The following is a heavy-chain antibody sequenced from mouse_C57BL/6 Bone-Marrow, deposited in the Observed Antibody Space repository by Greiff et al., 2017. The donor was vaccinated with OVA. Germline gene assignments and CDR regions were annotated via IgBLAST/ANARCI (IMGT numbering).Heavy chain of an antibody. CDR2: IDPENGDT. CDR3: TTGNWDYFDY. J-gene: IGHJ2*01. Sequence: EVKLVESGAELVRPGASVKLSCTASGFNIKDDYMHWVKQRPEQGLEWIGWIDPENGDTEYASKFQGKATITADTSSNTAYLQLSSLTSEDTAVYYCTTGNWDYFDYWGQGTTLTVSS. CDR1: GFNIKDDY. D-gene: IGHD4-1*01. V-gene: IGHV14-4*01.